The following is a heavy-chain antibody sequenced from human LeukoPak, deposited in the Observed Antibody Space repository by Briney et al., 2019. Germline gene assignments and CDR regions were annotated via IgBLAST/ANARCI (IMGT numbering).Heavy chain of an antibody. CDR3: ARHVVAVGFDY. D-gene: IGHD3-22*01. Sequence: GGSLRLSCTASGFTFTHFAMTWVRQAPGKGLEWVSTITSSSSYIYYADSVKGRFTISRDNAKNSLYLQMNSLRAEDTAVYYCARHVVAVGFDYWGQGTLVTVSS. CDR2: ITSSSSYI. J-gene: IGHJ4*02. CDR1: GFTFTHFA. V-gene: IGHV3-21*01.